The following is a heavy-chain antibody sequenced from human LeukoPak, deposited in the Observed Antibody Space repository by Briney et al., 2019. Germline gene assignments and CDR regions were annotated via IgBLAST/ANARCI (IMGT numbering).Heavy chain of an antibody. CDR3: ARDSSSTHYFYYYMYV. D-gene: IGHD6-6*01. V-gene: IGHV3-53*01. CDR2: IYSGGST. Sequence: GGSLRLSCAASGFTVSSNYMSWVRQAPGKGLEWVSDIYSGGSTYYADSVKGRFTISRDNSKNKLYLQMNSLRAEDTAVYYCARDSSSTHYFYYYMYVWGKGTTVTVSS. CDR1: GFTVSSNY. J-gene: IGHJ6*03.